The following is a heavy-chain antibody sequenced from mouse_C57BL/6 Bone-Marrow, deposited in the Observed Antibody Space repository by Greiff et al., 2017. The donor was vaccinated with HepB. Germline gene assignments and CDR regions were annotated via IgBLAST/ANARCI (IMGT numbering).Heavy chain of an antibody. CDR2: ISDGGSYT. V-gene: IGHV5-4*01. D-gene: IGHD2-3*01. CDR1: GFTFSSYA. CDR3: AREGDGYYAGY. J-gene: IGHJ2*01. Sequence: EVKLVESGGGLVKPGGSLKLSCAASGFTFSSYAMSWVRQSPEKRLEWVATISDGGSYTYYPDNVKGRFTISRDNAKNNLYLQMSHLKSEDTAMYYCAREGDGYYAGYWGQGTTLTVSS.